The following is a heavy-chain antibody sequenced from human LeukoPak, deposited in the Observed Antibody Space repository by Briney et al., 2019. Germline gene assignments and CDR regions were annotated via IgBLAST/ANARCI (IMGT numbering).Heavy chain of an antibody. Sequence: GGSLRLSCAASGFTFDDYAMHWVRQAPGKGLEWVSGISWNSGSIGYVDSVKGRFSISRDNAKNSLYLQMSSLRAEDTAVYYCATSRSLDYWGQGTLVIVSS. CDR2: ISWNSGSI. CDR3: ATSRSLDY. V-gene: IGHV3-9*01. CDR1: GFTFDDYA. J-gene: IGHJ4*02.